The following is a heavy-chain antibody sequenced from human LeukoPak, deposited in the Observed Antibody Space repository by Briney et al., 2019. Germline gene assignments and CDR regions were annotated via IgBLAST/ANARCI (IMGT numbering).Heavy chain of an antibody. J-gene: IGHJ6*04. CDR1: GGSISSYY. CDR2: IYYSGST. V-gene: IGHV4-59*01. D-gene: IGHD3-10*01. Sequence: SETLSLTCTVSGGSISSYYWSWIRQPPGKGLEWIGYIYYSGSTNYNPSLKSRVTISVDTSKNQFSLKLSSVTAADTAVYYCARGSGSCGTPYYYGMDVWGKGTTVTVSS. CDR3: ARGSGSCGTPYYYGMDV.